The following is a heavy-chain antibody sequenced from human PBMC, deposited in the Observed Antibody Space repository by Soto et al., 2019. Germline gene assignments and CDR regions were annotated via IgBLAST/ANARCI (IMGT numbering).Heavy chain of an antibody. CDR3: ATGGDSSGFQSYTYYGMDV. Sequence: EVQLVESGGGLVQPGGSLRLSCSASGFSFSNYILNWVRQTPGKGLEWVSSITSSSSYIYYGESVRGRFTISRDNAKNSLYLQMDSLRAEDTAVYYCATGGDSSGFQSYTYYGMDVWGQGTTVTGSS. J-gene: IGHJ6*02. D-gene: IGHD3-22*01. CDR1: GFSFSNYI. V-gene: IGHV3-21*06. CDR2: ITSSSSYI.